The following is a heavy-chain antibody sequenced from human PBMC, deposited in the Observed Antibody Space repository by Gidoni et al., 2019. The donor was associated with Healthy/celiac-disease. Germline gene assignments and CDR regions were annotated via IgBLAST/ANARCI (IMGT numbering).Heavy chain of an antibody. V-gene: IGHV4-4*07. CDR1: GGSISSYD. CDR2: IYTSGST. CDR3: ARDMPQAGDAFDI. J-gene: IGHJ3*02. D-gene: IGHD2-2*01. Sequence: QVQLQESGPGLVKPSETLSLPCTVSGGSISSYDWSWIRQPAGKGLEWIGRIYTSGSTNYNPSLKSRVTMSVDTSKNQFSLKLSSVTAADTAVYYCARDMPQAGDAFDIWGQGTMVTVSS.